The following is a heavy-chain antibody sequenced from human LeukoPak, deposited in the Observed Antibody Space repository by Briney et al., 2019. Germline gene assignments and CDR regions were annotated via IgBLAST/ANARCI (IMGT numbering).Heavy chain of an antibody. CDR1: GFTFSNYG. J-gene: IGHJ4*02. CDR3: ARDLADYSDY. V-gene: IGHV3-30*03. CDR2: ISYDGGNK. D-gene: IGHD2-21*01. Sequence: GGSLRLSCAASGFTFSNYGMHWVRQAPGKGLEWVALISYDGGNKYYADSVKGRFTISRDNAKNSLYLQMHSLRAEDTAVYYCARDLADYSDYWGQGTLVTVSS.